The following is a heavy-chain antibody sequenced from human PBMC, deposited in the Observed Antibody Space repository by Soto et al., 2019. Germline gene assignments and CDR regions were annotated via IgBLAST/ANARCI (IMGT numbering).Heavy chain of an antibody. Sequence: GASVKVSCKASGGTFSSYAISWVRQAPGQGLEWMGGIIPIFGTANYAQKFQGRVTITADESTSTAYMELSSPRSEDTAVYYCARTPKILRFLVNWGQGTLVTVSS. CDR1: GGTFSSYA. V-gene: IGHV1-69*13. CDR2: IIPIFGTA. CDR3: ARTPKILRFLVN. D-gene: IGHD3-3*01. J-gene: IGHJ4*02.